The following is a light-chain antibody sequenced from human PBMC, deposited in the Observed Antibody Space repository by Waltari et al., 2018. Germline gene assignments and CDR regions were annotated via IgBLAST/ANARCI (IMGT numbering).Light chain of an antibody. CDR2: ANY. J-gene: IGLJ2*01. V-gene: IGLV1-44*01. CDR3: ATWDDSLSGRV. CDR1: TSNIGTNT. Sequence: QSVLTQPPSTSGPPGQRVTISCSGSTSNIGTNTVTWYQLLPGTAPKTVIFANYHPPSGVPDRFSASKSGTSASLVISGLQSEDEADYFCATWDDSLSGRVFGGGTKVTVL.